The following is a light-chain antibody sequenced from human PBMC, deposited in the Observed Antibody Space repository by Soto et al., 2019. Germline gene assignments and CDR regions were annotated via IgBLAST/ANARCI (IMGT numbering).Light chain of an antibody. CDR1: SSDVGAYNL. V-gene: IGLV2-14*02. CDR2: EVT. CDR3: SSYTSSTTLDVV. Sequence: QSVLTQPASVSGSPEQSITISCTGTSSDVGAYNLVSWYQQHPGKAPRLIIYEVTNRPSGVSNRFSGSKSGNTASLTISGLQAEDEADYYCSSYTSSTTLDVVFGGGTKVTVL. J-gene: IGLJ2*01.